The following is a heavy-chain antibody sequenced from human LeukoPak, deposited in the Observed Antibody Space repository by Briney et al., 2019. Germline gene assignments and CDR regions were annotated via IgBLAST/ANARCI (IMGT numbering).Heavy chain of an antibody. D-gene: IGHD3-16*01. J-gene: IGHJ4*02. CDR3: AWGGGLGWPFFDY. Sequence: SETLSLTCTVSGGSISSYYWSWIRQPPGKGLECIGYIYYTGSTNYNPSLKSRVTIAVDTSKNQFSLKLTSVTAADTAVYYCAWGGGLGWPFFDYWGQGTLVTVSS. V-gene: IGHV4-59*01. CDR2: IYYTGST. CDR1: GGSISSYY.